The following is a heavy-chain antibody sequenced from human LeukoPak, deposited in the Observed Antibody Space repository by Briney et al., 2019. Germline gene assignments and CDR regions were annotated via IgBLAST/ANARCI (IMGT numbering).Heavy chain of an antibody. CDR1: GFTFSSYS. Sequence: GGSLRLPCAASGFTFSSYSMNWVRQAPGKGLEWVSGISSSGGTTYYADSVKGRFTISRDNSKNTLYLLMNSPRVEDTALYYCAKVPTVTTQAVDYWGQGTLVIVSS. J-gene: IGHJ4*02. CDR3: AKVPTVTTQAVDY. V-gene: IGHV3-23*01. D-gene: IGHD4-17*01. CDR2: ISSSGGTT.